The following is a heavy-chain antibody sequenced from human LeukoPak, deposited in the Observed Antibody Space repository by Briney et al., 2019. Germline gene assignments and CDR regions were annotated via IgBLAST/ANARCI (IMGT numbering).Heavy chain of an antibody. CDR2: ISYDGSNK. D-gene: IGHD3-22*01. Sequence: QAGGSLRLSCAASGFTFSSYAMHWVRQAPGKGLEWVAVISYDGSNKYYADSVKGRFTISRDNSKNTLYLQMNSLRAEDTAVYYCAKLSIGTVSFYDSSGYRSFDYWGQGTLVTVSS. V-gene: IGHV3-30*18. CDR1: GFTFSSYA. J-gene: IGHJ4*02. CDR3: AKLSIGTVSFYDSSGYRSFDY.